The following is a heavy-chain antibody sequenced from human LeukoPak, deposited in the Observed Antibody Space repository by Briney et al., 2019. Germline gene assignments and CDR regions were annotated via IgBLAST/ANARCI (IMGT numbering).Heavy chain of an antibody. J-gene: IGHJ6*02. V-gene: IGHV4-59*11. Sequence: SETLSLTCTVSGGSISNHYWSWIRQPPGKGLEWIGYIYSSGSTNYNPSLKSRVTISVDTSKNQFSLKLSSVTTADTAVYYCARDQRTVGYYGMDVWGRGTTVTVSS. D-gene: IGHD1-26*01. CDR1: GGSISNHY. CDR3: ARDQRTVGYYGMDV. CDR2: IYSSGST.